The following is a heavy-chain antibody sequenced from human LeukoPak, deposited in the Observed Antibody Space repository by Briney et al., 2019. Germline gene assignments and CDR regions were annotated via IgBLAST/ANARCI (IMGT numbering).Heavy chain of an antibody. J-gene: IGHJ6*03. CDR2: ISGSGGST. Sequence: GGSLRLSCAASGFTFSSYAMSWVRQAPGKGLEWVSAISGSGGSTYYADSVKGRFTISRDNSKNTLYLQMNSLRAEDTAVYYCARSPRIAARIYYYYYMDVWGKGTTVTVSS. CDR3: ARSPRIAARIYYYYYMDV. V-gene: IGHV3-23*01. CDR1: GFTFSSYA. D-gene: IGHD6-6*01.